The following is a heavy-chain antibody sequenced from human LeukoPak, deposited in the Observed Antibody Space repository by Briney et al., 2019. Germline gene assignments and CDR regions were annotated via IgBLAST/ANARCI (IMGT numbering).Heavy chain of an antibody. V-gene: IGHV4-59*01. D-gene: IGHD6-19*01. Sequence: PSETLSLTRTVSGGSISSYYWSWIRQPPGKGLEWIGYIYYSGSTNYNPSLKSRVTISVETSKNQYSLKLSSVTAADTAVYYCARYSSYWSFDYWGQGTLVTVSS. CDR3: ARYSSYWSFDY. CDR1: GGSISSYY. J-gene: IGHJ4*02. CDR2: IYYSGST.